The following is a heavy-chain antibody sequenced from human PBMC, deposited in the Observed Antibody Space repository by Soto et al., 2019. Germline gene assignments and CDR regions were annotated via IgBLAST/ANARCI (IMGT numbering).Heavy chain of an antibody. CDR2: ISNSGNTI. CDR3: ARDIDNRDYYYGLDV. J-gene: IGHJ6*02. Sequence: GSLRLSCVASGFFFKNYEMNLCRQSPGKGLEWISYISNSGNTIYVADSMRGRFTISRDNAKNSLFLQMNSLRADDTAVYYCARDIDNRDYYYGLDVWGQGTTVTVSS. V-gene: IGHV3-48*03. CDR1: GFFFKNYE. D-gene: IGHD1-20*01.